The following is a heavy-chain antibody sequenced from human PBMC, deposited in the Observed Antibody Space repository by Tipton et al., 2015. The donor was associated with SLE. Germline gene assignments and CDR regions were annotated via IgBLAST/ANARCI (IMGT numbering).Heavy chain of an antibody. J-gene: IGHJ4*02. CDR1: GGSISSYY. D-gene: IGHD2-2*01. V-gene: IGHV4-59*01. CDR2: IYYSGST. CDR3: ARGDCSSTSCLDY. Sequence: TLSLTCTVSGGSISSYYWSCIRQPPGKGLEWIGYIYYSGSTNYNPSLKSRVTISVDTSKNQFSLKLSSVTAADTAVYYCARGDCSSTSCLDYWGQGTLVTVSS.